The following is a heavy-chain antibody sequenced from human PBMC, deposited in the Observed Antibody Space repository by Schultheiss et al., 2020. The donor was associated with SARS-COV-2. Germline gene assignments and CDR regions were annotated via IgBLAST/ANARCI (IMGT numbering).Heavy chain of an antibody. V-gene: IGHV4-61*01. Sequence: SQTLSLTCTVSGGSISSGSYYWSWIRQPPGKGLEWIGYIYYSGSTNYNPSLKSRVTISVDTSKNQFSLKLSSVTAADTAVYYCARQRSSSSSYGMDVWGQGTAVTVSS. CDR1: GGSISSGSYY. CDR2: IYYSGST. D-gene: IGHD6-13*01. CDR3: ARQRSSSSSYGMDV. J-gene: IGHJ6*02.